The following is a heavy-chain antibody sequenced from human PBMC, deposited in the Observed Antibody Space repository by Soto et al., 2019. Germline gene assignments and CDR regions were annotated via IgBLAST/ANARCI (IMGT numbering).Heavy chain of an antibody. Sequence: QVHLVESGGGVVQPGRSLRLSCAASGLTFSNYAMHWVRQAPGKGLEWVAFISYDGTNRCYPDSVKGRFNISRDNSKNTLYLKMNILKTEDTAVYYCARESSSTVTTGGGGSAKDYWGQGTLVTVSS. CDR3: ARESSSTVTTGGGGSAKDY. CDR2: ISYDGTNR. D-gene: IGHD4-17*01. V-gene: IGHV3-30-3*01. CDR1: GLTFSNYA. J-gene: IGHJ4*02.